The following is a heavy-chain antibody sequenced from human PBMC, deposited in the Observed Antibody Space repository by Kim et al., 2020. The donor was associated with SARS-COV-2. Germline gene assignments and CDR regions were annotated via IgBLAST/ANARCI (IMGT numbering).Heavy chain of an antibody. V-gene: IGHV3-23*01. Sequence: VEGRFTISRDNTKNTLYLQMNSLRAEDTAVYYCAKVGGEVRRVIIPRVDYWGQGTLVTVSS. J-gene: IGHJ4*02. CDR3: AKVGGEVRRVIIPRVDY. D-gene: IGHD3-10*01.